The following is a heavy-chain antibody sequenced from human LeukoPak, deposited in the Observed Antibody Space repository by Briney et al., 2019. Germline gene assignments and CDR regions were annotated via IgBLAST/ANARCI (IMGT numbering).Heavy chain of an antibody. Sequence: GGSLRLSCAASGFTFSSYWMSWVRQAPGKGLEWVANIKQDGSEKYYVDSVKGRFTISRDNAKNALYLQMNSLRAEDTAVYYCARDLSFYGNSGSFDYWGQGTLVTVSS. V-gene: IGHV3-7*01. CDR3: ARDLSFYGNSGSFDY. D-gene: IGHD3-22*01. CDR2: IKQDGSEK. J-gene: IGHJ4*02. CDR1: GFTFSSYW.